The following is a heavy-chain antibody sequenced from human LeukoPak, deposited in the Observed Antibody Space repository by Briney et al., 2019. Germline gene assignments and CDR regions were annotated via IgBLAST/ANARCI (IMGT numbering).Heavy chain of an antibody. J-gene: IGHJ4*02. V-gene: IGHV3-74*01. CDR3: ARDGYCSGGICYGKDY. Sequence: GGSLRLSCAASGFSFNMYWMHWVRQAPGKGLVWVSRINSDGTSTSYADSVKGRFTISRDNAKNTLYLEINSLRAEDTAVYFCARDGYCSGGICYGKDYWGQGTLVTASS. CDR1: GFSFNMYW. CDR2: INSDGTST. D-gene: IGHD2-15*01.